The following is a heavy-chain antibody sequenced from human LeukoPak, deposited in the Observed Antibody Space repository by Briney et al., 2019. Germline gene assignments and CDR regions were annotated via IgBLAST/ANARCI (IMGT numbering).Heavy chain of an antibody. J-gene: IGHJ4*02. CDR1: GGSFSGYY. CDR3: ARGELRYFDWLLRGTYFDY. V-gene: IGHV4-34*01. CDR2: INHSGST. Sequence: KPSETLPLTCAVYGGSFSGYYWSWIRQPPGKGLEWIGEINHSGSTNYNPSLKSRVTISVDTSKNQFSLKLSSVTAAGTAVYYCARGELRYFDWLLRGTYFDYWGQGTLVTVSS. D-gene: IGHD3-9*01.